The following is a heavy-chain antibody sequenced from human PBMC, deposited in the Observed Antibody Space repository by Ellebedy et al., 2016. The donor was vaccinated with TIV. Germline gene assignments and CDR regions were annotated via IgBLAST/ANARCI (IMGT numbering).Heavy chain of an antibody. CDR1: GFTFNIYA. J-gene: IGHJ4*02. D-gene: IGHD1-26*01. V-gene: IGHV3-23*01. CDR2: ISASGDST. CDR3: TGGSGWVSNY. Sequence: GESLKISCSASGFTFNIYAMSWVRQAPGKGLEWVSLISASGDSTYYADSVKGRFTISRDNSKNTLYLQMNSLRAEDTAVYYCTGGSGWVSNYWGKGTLVTVSS.